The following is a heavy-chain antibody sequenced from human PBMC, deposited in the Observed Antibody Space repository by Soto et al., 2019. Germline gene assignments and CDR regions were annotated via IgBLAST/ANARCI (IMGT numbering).Heavy chain of an antibody. CDR1: GGSISSYY. V-gene: IGHV4-59*01. Sequence: SETLSLTCTVSGGSISSYYWSWIRQPPGKGLEWIAYIYYTGSTNYNPSLKSRVTLSADTSKNQFSLKLISVTAADTAMYYCGSVDSGGSYFDYWGKGTVVTVSS. CDR2: IYYTGST. CDR3: GSVDSGGSYFDY. D-gene: IGHD2-15*01. J-gene: IGHJ4*02.